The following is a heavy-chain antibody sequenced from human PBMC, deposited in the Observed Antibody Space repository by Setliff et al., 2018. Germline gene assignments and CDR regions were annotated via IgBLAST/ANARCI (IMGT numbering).Heavy chain of an antibody. D-gene: IGHD5-18*01. J-gene: IGHJ3*02. CDR3: AKDVGDGYGVDAYASGGFDI. CDR2: IFHSGRT. V-gene: IGHV4-38-2*02. CDR1: GFSISSGYY. Sequence: SETLSLTCAVSGFSISSGYYWGWIRQPPGKGLEWIGSIFHSGRTYYNPSLKSRVTMSLDTSKSQFSLKLSSVTAADTAVYYCAKDVGDGYGVDAYASGGFDIWGQGTLVTVSS.